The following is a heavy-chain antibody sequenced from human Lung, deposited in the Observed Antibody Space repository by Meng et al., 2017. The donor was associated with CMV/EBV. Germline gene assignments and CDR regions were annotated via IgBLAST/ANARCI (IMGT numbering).Heavy chain of an antibody. Sequence: VQRQESGPGLVKPSGTLSPTCAVSGGSLSSSIWWSWVRQPPGKGLEWIGEIYLSGSTNYNPSLKSRVTISVDKSKNQFSLKLSSVTAADTAVYYCASVPPPGKQWLVTDYWGQGTLVTVSS. V-gene: IGHV4-4*02. CDR2: IYLSGST. CDR1: GGSLSSSIW. D-gene: IGHD6-19*01. J-gene: IGHJ4*02. CDR3: ASVPPPGKQWLVTDY.